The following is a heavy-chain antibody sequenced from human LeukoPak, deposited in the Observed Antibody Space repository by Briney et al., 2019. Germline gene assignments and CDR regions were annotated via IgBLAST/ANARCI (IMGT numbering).Heavy chain of an antibody. D-gene: IGHD2-15*01. CDR3: ARGPHRYCSGGSCVIDY. J-gene: IGHJ4*02. CDR1: GYTFTSYG. V-gene: IGHV1-8*01. CDR2: MNPNSGNT. Sequence: GASVKVSCKASGYTFTSYGINWVRQATGQGLEWMGWMNPNSGNTGYAQKLQGRVTMTRNTSISTAYMEPSSLRSEDTAVYYCARGPHRYCSGGSCVIDYWGQGTLVTVSS.